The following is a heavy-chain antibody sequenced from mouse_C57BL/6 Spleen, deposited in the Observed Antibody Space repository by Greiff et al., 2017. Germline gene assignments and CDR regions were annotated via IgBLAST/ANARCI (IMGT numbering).Heavy chain of an antibody. J-gene: IGHJ3*01. CDR2: IDPENGDT. CDR3: TTDYSNYAGFAY. V-gene: IGHV14-4*01. D-gene: IGHD2-5*01. Sequence: EVQLQQSGAELVRPGASVKLSRTASGFNIKDDYMHWVKQRPEQGLEWIGWIDPENGDTEYASKFQGKATITADTSSNTAYLQLSSLTSEDTSVYYCTTDYSNYAGFAYWGQGTLVTVSA. CDR1: GFNIKDDY.